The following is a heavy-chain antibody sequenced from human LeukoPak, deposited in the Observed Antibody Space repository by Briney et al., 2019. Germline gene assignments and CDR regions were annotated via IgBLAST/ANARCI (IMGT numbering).Heavy chain of an antibody. Sequence: GGSLRLSCAASGFTFSSYSMNWVRQAPGKGLEWVSSISSSSSYIYYADSVKGRFTISRDNAKSSLYLQMNSLRAEDTAVYYCARDARTVTKGACWFDPWGQGTLVTVSS. D-gene: IGHD4-17*01. V-gene: IGHV3-21*01. CDR2: ISSSSSYI. CDR3: ARDARTVTKGACWFDP. CDR1: GFTFSSYS. J-gene: IGHJ5*02.